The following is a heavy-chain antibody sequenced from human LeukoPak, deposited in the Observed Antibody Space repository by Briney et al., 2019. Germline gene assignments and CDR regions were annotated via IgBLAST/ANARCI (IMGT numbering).Heavy chain of an antibody. J-gene: IGHJ4*02. CDR3: ARGPYYGSGSYSVVY. Sequence: SVKVSCKASGGTFSSYAISWVRQAPGQGLEWMGGIIPIFGTANYAQKFQGRVTITADESTSTAYMELSSLRSEDTAVYYCARGPYYGSGSYSVVYWGQGTLVTVSS. CDR1: GGTFSSYA. D-gene: IGHD3-10*01. V-gene: IGHV1-69*13. CDR2: IIPIFGTA.